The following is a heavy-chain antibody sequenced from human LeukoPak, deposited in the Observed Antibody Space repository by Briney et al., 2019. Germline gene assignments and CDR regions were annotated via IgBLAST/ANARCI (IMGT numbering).Heavy chain of an antibody. D-gene: IGHD3-22*01. CDR3: AIQITMIVVVPYFDY. CDR2: ISGSGTTT. Sequence: PGGSLRLSCAASGLTFSDYYMTWIPQAPGKGLEWVSSISGSGTTTYSADSVRGRFTVSRDNAKNSVFLYMNSLRAEDTAVYYCAIQITMIVVVPYFDYWGQGTLVTVSS. CDR1: GLTFSDYY. V-gene: IGHV3-11*04. J-gene: IGHJ4*02.